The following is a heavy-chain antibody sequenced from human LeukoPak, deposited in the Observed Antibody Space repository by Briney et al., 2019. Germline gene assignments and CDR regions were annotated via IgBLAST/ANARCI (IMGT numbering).Heavy chain of an antibody. CDR2: INPNSGGT. J-gene: IGHJ1*01. CDR1: GYTFTGYY. Sequence: ASVKVSCKASGYTFTGYYMHWVRQAPGQGLEWMGWINPNSGGTNYAQKFQGRVTMTRDTSISTAYMELSRLRSDDTAVCYCARVASSSGWYLVFDGWCFQHWGQGTLVTVSS. V-gene: IGHV1-2*02. D-gene: IGHD6-19*01. CDR3: ARVASSSGWYLVFDGWCFQH.